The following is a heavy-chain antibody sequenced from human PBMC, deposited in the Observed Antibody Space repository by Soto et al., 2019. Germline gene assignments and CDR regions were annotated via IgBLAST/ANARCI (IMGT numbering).Heavy chain of an antibody. CDR1: GGSISSGGYY. Sequence: SETLSLTCTVSGGSISSGGYYWSWIRQHPGKGLEWIGYIYYSGSTYYNPSLKSRVTISVDTSKNQFSLKLSSVTAADTAVYYCARVEFGGVIAATWFDPWGQGTLVTVSS. D-gene: IGHD3-16*02. CDR2: IYYSGST. J-gene: IGHJ5*02. CDR3: ARVEFGGVIAATWFDP. V-gene: IGHV4-31*03.